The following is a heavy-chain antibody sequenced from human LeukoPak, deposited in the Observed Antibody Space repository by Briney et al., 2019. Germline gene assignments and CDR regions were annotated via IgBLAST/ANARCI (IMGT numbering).Heavy chain of an antibody. CDR3: ASPGIAAAGFDY. CDR1: GFTFSSYS. J-gene: IGHJ4*02. V-gene: IGHV3-21*01. D-gene: IGHD6-13*01. CDR2: ISSSSSYI. Sequence: PGGSLRLSCAASGFTFSSYSMNWVRQAPGKGLEWASSISSSSSYIYYADSVKGRFTISRDNAKNSLYLQMNSLRAEDTAVYYCASPGIAAAGFDYWGQGTLVTVSS.